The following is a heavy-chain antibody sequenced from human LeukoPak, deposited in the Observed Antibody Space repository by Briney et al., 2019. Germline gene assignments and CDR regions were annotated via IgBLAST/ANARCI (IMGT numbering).Heavy chain of an antibody. V-gene: IGHV3-13*01. CDR2: IGTAGDT. Sequence: GGSLRLSCAASGFTFSNYDMPWVRQATGKGLEWVSAIGTAGDTYYPGSVKGRFTISRENAKNSLYLQMNSLKAGDTAVYYCARGGWFGELLRPFDYWGQGSLVTVSS. J-gene: IGHJ4*02. D-gene: IGHD3-10*01. CDR1: GFTFSNYD. CDR3: ARGGWFGELLRPFDY.